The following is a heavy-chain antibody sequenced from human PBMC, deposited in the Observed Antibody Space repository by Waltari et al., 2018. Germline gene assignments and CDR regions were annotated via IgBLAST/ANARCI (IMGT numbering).Heavy chain of an antibody. Sequence: QVQLQQWGAGLLKPSETLSLTCAVYGGSFSGYYWSWIRQPPGKGLEWIGEINHSGSTNYNPSLKSRVTISVDTSKNQFSLKLSSVTAADTAVYYCARGGPQPVDDTTTAAFDIWGQGTMVTVSS. D-gene: IGHD6-19*01. CDR1: GGSFSGYY. J-gene: IGHJ3*02. CDR2: INHSGST. V-gene: IGHV4-34*01. CDR3: ARGGPQPVDDTTTAAFDI.